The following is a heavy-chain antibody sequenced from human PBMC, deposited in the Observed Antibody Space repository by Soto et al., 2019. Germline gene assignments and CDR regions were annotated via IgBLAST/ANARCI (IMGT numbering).Heavy chain of an antibody. D-gene: IGHD3-22*01. Sequence: QVQLVQSGAEVRKPGSSVKVSCKASGGTFSRHAISWVRQAPGQGLEWMGGIIPIFGKAKHAQKFQGRSTIIADESTSTVYMELSSRRSEDTAMYYCARGWGYDSNDYYYAYWGQGTLVIVSS. CDR2: IIPIFGKA. CDR3: ARGWGYDSNDYYYAY. J-gene: IGHJ4*02. V-gene: IGHV1-69*01. CDR1: GGTFSRHA.